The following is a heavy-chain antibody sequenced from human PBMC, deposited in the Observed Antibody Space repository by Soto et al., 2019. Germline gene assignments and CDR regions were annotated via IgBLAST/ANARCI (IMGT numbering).Heavy chain of an antibody. CDR2: ISSSGSTI. J-gene: IGHJ3*02. Sequence: EVQLVESGGGLVQPGGSLRLSCAASGFTFSSYEMNWVRQAPGKGLEWVSYISSSGSTIYYADSVKGRFTISRDNAKNSLYLEMNRLRAEDTGGYYCARRVPWDGPVPQDAFGIWGQGTMVTVSS. CDR3: ARRVPWDGPVPQDAFGI. CDR1: GFTFSSYE. V-gene: IGHV3-48*03. D-gene: IGHD1-26*01.